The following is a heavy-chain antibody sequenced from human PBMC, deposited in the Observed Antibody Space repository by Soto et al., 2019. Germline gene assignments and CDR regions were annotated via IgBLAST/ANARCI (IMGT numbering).Heavy chain of an antibody. CDR1: GGSISSGGYS. Sequence: SETLSLTCAVSGGSISSGGYSWSWIWQPPGKGLEWIGYIYHSGSTYYNPSLKSRVTISVDRSKNQFSLKLSSVTAADTAVYYCARGDYGDYDYFDYWGQGTLVTVSS. CDR2: IYHSGST. J-gene: IGHJ4*02. V-gene: IGHV4-30-2*01. CDR3: ARGDYGDYDYFDY. D-gene: IGHD4-17*01.